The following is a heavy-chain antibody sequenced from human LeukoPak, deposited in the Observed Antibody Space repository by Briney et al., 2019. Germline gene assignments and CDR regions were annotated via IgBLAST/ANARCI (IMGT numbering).Heavy chain of an antibody. D-gene: IGHD2-15*01. V-gene: IGHV3-11*06. CDR2: ISSSSSYT. J-gene: IGHJ4*02. Sequence: PGGSLRLSCAASGFTFSDYYMSWIRQAPGKGLEWVSYISSSSSYTNYADSVKGRFTISRDNAKNSLYLQMNSLSAEDTALYYCARGSCSGGSCYNYWGQGTLVTVSS. CDR3: ARGSCSGGSCYNY. CDR1: GFTFSDYY.